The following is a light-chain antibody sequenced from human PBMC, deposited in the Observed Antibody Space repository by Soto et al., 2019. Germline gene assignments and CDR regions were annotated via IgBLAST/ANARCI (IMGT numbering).Light chain of an antibody. Sequence: EIVLTQSPGTLSLSPGERATLSCRASQSLSSYLAWYQQKPGQAPRLLIYGVSSRATGIPDRFSGSGSGTDFTITISRLEPEDYAVYYCRQYGSSPSYTFGQGTKLEIK. J-gene: IGKJ2*01. CDR3: RQYGSSPSYT. CDR2: GVS. V-gene: IGKV3-20*01. CDR1: QSLSSY.